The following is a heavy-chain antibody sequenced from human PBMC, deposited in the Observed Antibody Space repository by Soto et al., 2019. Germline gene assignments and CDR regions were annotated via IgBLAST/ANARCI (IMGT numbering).Heavy chain of an antibody. CDR2: VSPPFRTS. D-gene: IGHD3-10*01. V-gene: IGHV1-69*01. CDR3: ARVLYYGSGSYSPYGMDV. CDR1: GVSFNNNG. J-gene: IGHJ6*02. Sequence: QVQLVQSGAEVKKPGSSVKVSCKTSGVSFNNNGIGWVRQAPGHGLEWMGGVSPPFRTSNYARKFQGRISITADASTGTVNMELSSLTSEDTAQYYCARVLYYGSGSYSPYGMDVWGQVTMVTVSS.